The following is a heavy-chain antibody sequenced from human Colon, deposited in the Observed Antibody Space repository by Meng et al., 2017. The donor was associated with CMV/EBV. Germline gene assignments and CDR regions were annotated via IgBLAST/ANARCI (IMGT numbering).Heavy chain of an antibody. CDR3: ARGFARSAAILRPTGFDY. Sequence: ASVKVSCKASGGTFSSYTISWVRQAPGQGLEWMGWINPNSGGTNYAQKFQGRVTMTRDTSISTAYMELSRLRSDDTAVYYCARGFARSAAILRPTGFDYWGQGTLVTVSS. CDR2: INPNSGGT. CDR1: GGTFSSYT. J-gene: IGHJ4*02. V-gene: IGHV1-2*02. D-gene: IGHD2-2*02.